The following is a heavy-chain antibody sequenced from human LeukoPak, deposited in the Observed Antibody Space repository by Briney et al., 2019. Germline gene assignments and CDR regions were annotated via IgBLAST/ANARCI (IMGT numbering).Heavy chain of an antibody. Sequence: GGSLRLSCAASGFTFSNFAMSWVRQAPGKGLEWVSTINHNGGNTYYADSVKGRFTISRDNSKNTLYLQMNSLRAEDTAVYYCAKVYVWNEYYFDYWGQGTLVTVSS. CDR1: GFTFSNFA. J-gene: IGHJ4*02. CDR2: INHNGGNT. CDR3: AKVYVWNEYYFDY. V-gene: IGHV3-23*01. D-gene: IGHD1-1*01.